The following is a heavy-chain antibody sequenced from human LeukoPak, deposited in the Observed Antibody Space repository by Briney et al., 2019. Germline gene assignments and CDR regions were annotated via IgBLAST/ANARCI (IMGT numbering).Heavy chain of an antibody. Sequence: GGSLRLSCAASGFTFTNYWMTWVRQAPGKGPGWVANIKQDGSEEYYVDSVKGRFTISRDNAKNSLSLQMNSLRPEDTAVYYCARWAGVTDYWGQGTLVTVSS. CDR2: IKQDGSEE. D-gene: IGHD5-18*01. V-gene: IGHV3-7*01. CDR3: ARWAGVTDY. CDR1: GFTFTNYW. J-gene: IGHJ4*02.